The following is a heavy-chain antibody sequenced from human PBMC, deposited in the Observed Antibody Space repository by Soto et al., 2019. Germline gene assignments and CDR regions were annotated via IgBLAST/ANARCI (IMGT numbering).Heavy chain of an antibody. CDR1: GFTFSSYS. J-gene: IGHJ6*03. D-gene: IGHD6-13*01. CDR2: ISSSSSYI. Sequence: GGSLRLSCAASGFTFSSYSMNWVRQAPGKGLEWVSSISSSSSYIYYADSVKGRFTISRDNAKNSLYLQMNSLRAEDTAVYYCARDGARYSSSWWNYYMDVWGKGTTVTVSS. V-gene: IGHV3-21*01. CDR3: ARDGARYSSSWWNYYMDV.